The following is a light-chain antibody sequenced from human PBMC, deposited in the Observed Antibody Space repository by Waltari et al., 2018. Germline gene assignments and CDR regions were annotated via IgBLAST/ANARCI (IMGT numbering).Light chain of an antibody. V-gene: IGKV2-30*02. CDR1: QSLVRSDGNTY. CDR3: MQGTHWPYT. CDR2: KVS. J-gene: IGKJ2*01. Sequence: DVVMTQSPLSLPVTLGQPASISCKSSQSLVRSDGNTYLQWFHLRPGQSPRRLIYKVSTRESGVPDRFSGSGSGTDFTLKISSVEAEDVGVYYCMQGTHWPYTFGQGTKLDIK.